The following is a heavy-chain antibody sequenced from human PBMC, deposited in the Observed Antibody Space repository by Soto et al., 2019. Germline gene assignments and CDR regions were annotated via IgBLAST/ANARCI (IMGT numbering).Heavy chain of an antibody. CDR3: AKGASHAPFEK. V-gene: IGHV3-23*01. Sequence: TVGSLRLSCAASGFAFNDFAMSWVRQAPGKGPEWLSTISGSGDKTFHSDSVKGRFDIPRDNSNNKMFLQMNSLRAEDTAICYCAKGASHAPFEKWGRGTLVTVSS. CDR2: ISGSGDKT. CDR1: GFAFNDFA. J-gene: IGHJ4*02.